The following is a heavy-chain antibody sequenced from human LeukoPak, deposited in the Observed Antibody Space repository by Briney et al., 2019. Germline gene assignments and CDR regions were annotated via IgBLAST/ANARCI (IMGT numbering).Heavy chain of an antibody. CDR2: ISDNGDYT. CDR1: GFTFGSYA. V-gene: IGHV3-23*01. Sequence: PGGSLRLSCAGSGFTFGSYAMSWVRQAPGQGLEWVSVISDNGDYTSYADSVRGRFTISRDNSRNTLYLQLMSLRPEDTAVYYCAKDPSIGKYCTNGVCSPFDYWGQGTLVTVSS. CDR3: AKDPSIGKYCTNGVCSPFDY. J-gene: IGHJ4*02. D-gene: IGHD2-8*01.